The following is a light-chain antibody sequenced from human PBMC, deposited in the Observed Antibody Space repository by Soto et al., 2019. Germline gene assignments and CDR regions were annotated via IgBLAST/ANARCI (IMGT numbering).Light chain of an antibody. CDR3: QQYNSYSRT. CDR1: QSISNW. Sequence: DIQMTQSPSTLSASVGDKVTITCRASQSISNWLAWYQHKPGKAPKVVIYDATSLESGVPSRFSGSGSGIEFTLTISSLQADDFATYYCQQYNSYSRTFGQGTKVAI. CDR2: DAT. V-gene: IGKV1-5*01. J-gene: IGKJ1*01.